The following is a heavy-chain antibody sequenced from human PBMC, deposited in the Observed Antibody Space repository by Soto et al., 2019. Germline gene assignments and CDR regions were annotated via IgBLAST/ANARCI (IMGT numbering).Heavy chain of an antibody. J-gene: IGHJ4*02. Sequence: QVLLVESGGGVVQPGRSLRLSCAASGSIFRGYGMHWVRQAPGKGLEWVAVIRFDGSNINYADFVMGRFTISRYNSKNTQYLEMNSLRVEDTAVYYCARDGVGATAFWGYLDYWGQGTLVTVSS. CDR3: ARDGVGATAFWGYLDY. V-gene: IGHV3-33*01. CDR1: GSIFRGYG. CDR2: IRFDGSNI. D-gene: IGHD2-15*01.